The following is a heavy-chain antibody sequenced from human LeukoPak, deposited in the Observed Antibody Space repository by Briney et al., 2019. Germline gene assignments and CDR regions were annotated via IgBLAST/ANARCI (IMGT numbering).Heavy chain of an antibody. CDR2: IYYSGNT. CDR1: GGSISSYY. Sequence: SETLSLTCTVSGGSISSYYWSWIRQPPGKGLEWIGYIYYSGNTNYNPSLKSRVTISGDTSKNQFSLTLSSVTAADTAVYYCARDRYSSSWIYYGMDVWGQGTTVTVSS. V-gene: IGHV4-59*12. CDR3: ARDRYSSSWIYYGMDV. D-gene: IGHD6-13*01. J-gene: IGHJ6*02.